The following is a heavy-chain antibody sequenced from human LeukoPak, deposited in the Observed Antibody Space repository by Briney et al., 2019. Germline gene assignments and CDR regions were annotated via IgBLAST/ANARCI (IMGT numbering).Heavy chain of an antibody. J-gene: IGHJ2*01. V-gene: IGHV4-59*01. CDR2: IYYRGST. Sequence: PSETLSLTCTVSGGSISSYYWSWIRQPPEKGLEWIGFIYYRGSTNYNPSLKSRVTISVDTSKNQFSLKLSSVTAADTAVYHCARCGNSWDWYFDLWGRGTLVTVSS. CDR3: ARCGNSWDWYFDL. D-gene: IGHD4-23*01. CDR1: GGSISSYY.